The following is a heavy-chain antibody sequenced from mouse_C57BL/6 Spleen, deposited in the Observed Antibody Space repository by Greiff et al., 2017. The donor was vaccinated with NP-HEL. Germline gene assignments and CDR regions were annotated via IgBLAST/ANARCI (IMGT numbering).Heavy chain of an antibody. CDR2: IYPGDGDT. CDR1: GYAFSSYW. J-gene: IGHJ4*01. Sequence: VQLVESGAELVKPGASVKISCKASGYAFSSYWMNWVKQRPGKGLEWIGQIYPGDGDTNYNGKFKGKATLTADKSSSTAYMQLSSLTSEDSAVYFCARGRPLAMDYWGQGTSVTVSS. V-gene: IGHV1-80*01. CDR3: ARGRPLAMDY. D-gene: IGHD2-12*01.